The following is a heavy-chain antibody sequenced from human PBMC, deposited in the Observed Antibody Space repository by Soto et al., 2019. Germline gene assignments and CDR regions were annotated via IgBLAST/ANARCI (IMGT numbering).Heavy chain of an antibody. CDR2: VNGAGLRT. D-gene: IGHD1-26*01. CDR3: AKDGVLGAPYFFDS. V-gene: IGHV3-23*01. Sequence: EVQLLESGGGLVQPGGSLRLSCAASGFTFTNYAMSWVRQAPGKGLEWVSGVNGAGLRTYYADSVKGRFSMSRDNSKNTVSLQMQSLRAEDTALYYCAKDGVLGAPYFFDSWGQGTLVTVSS. CDR1: GFTFTNYA. J-gene: IGHJ4*02.